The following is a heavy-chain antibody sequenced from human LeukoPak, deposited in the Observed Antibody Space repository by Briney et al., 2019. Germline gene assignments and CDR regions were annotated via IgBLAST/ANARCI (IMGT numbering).Heavy chain of an antibody. CDR3: AKELYGWYYDY. V-gene: IGHV3-23*01. J-gene: IGHJ4*02. CDR1: GFTFRIYA. CDR2: ISGSDGST. Sequence: GGSLRLSCAASGFTFRIYAMSWVRQAPGKGLEWVSTISGSDGSTNYADSVKGRFSISRDNSKNTLYLQMKSLRAEDTAVYYCAKELYGWYYDYWGQGTLVTISS. D-gene: IGHD6-19*01.